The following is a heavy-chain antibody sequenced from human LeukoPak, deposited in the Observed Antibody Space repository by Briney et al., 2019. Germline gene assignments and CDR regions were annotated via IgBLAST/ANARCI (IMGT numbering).Heavy chain of an antibody. CDR2: IGTSDTST. J-gene: IGHJ4*02. Sequence: PGGSLRLSCAASGFTFSSYGLSWVRQAPGKGLEWVSTIGTSDTSTYYADSVKGRFTISRDISKNTLYLQMNSLRAEDTAIYYCARGPGLHYFDYWGQGTLVTVSS. CDR3: ARGPGLHYFDY. CDR1: GFTFSSYG. V-gene: IGHV3-23*01.